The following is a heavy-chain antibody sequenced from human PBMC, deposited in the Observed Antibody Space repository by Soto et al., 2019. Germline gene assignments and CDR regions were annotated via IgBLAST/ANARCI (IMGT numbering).Heavy chain of an antibody. J-gene: IGHJ1*01. D-gene: IGHD2-2*01. CDR3: ARDQLPVVPHGPGYFQH. CDR1: GFTFSSYA. V-gene: IGHV3-30-3*01. Sequence: QVQLVESGGGVVQPGRSLRLSCAASGFTFSSYAMHWVRQAPGKGLEWVAVISYDGSNKYYADSVKGRFTISRDNSKNTLYLQMKSLRAEDTAVYYCARDQLPVVPHGPGYFQHWGQGTLVTVSS. CDR2: ISYDGSNK.